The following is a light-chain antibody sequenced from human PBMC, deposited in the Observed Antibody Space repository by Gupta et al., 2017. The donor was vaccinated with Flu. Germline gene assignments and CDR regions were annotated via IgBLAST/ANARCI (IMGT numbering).Light chain of an antibody. Sequence: EVVMIHSPLSLPVTLGQPASTACRSSQSLGYSDGNTYLNWFQQRLGPSPMRLIYKVSNRHSGGPDRFSCSGSGTDIALKISRVEAEDVGVYYYMQGTHWPLYTFGQGTKLEIK. V-gene: IGKV2-30*01. CDR2: KVS. J-gene: IGKJ2*01. CDR3: MQGTHWPLYT. CDR1: QSLGYSDGNTY.